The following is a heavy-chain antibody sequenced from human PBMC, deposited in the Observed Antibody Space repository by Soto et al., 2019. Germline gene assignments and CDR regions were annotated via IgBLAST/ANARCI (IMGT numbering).Heavy chain of an antibody. Sequence: VSLRLSWAASGFTVSSNYMSWVRQAPGKGLEWVSVIYSGGSTYYADSVKGRFTISRDNSKNTLYLQMNSLRAEDTAVYYCARVSEIPGIAAVGPLVADYWGQGTLVTVSS. CDR3: ARVSEIPGIAAVGPLVADY. J-gene: IGHJ4*02. CDR1: GFTVSSNY. V-gene: IGHV3-53*01. D-gene: IGHD6-13*01. CDR2: IYSGGST.